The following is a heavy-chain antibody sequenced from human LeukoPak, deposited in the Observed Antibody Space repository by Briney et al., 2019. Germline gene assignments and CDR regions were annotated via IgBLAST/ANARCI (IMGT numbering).Heavy chain of an antibody. J-gene: IGHJ4*02. D-gene: IGHD3-22*01. CDR3: ARGVSGYYYVGFDY. Sequence: ASVKVSCKASGGTFSSYAISWVPQAPGQGLEWMGGIIPIFGTANYAQKFQGRVTITADESTSTAYMELSSLRSEDTAVYYCARGVSGYYYVGFDYWGQGTLVTVSP. CDR1: GGTFSSYA. CDR2: IIPIFGTA. V-gene: IGHV1-69*13.